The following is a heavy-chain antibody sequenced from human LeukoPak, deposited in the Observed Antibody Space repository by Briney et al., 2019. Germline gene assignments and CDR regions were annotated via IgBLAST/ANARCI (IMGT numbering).Heavy chain of an antibody. V-gene: IGHV1-18*01. CDR3: ARGDGDYLRWYFDL. CDR1: GYTFTSYG. J-gene: IGHJ2*01. Sequence: ASVKVSCKASGYTFTSYGISWVRQAPVQGLEWMGWISAYNGNTNYAQKFQGRVTMTRDTSISTAYMELSRLRSDDTAVYYCARGDGDYLRWYFDLWGRGTLVTVSS. D-gene: IGHD4-17*01. CDR2: ISAYNGNT.